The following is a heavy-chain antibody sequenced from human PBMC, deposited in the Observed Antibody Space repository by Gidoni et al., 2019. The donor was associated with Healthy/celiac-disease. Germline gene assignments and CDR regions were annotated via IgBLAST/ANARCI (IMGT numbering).Heavy chain of an antibody. CDR2: ISGSGGST. J-gene: IGHJ4*02. Sequence: EVQLLESGGGLVQPGGSLRLSCAASGFTFSRYAMSWVRQAPGKGLEWVSAISGSGGSTYYADSVKGRFTISRDNSKNTLYLQMNSLRAEDTAVYYCAKDPTYDFWSGYYFDYWGQGTLVTVSS. V-gene: IGHV3-23*01. D-gene: IGHD3-3*01. CDR3: AKDPTYDFWSGYYFDY. CDR1: GFTFSRYA.